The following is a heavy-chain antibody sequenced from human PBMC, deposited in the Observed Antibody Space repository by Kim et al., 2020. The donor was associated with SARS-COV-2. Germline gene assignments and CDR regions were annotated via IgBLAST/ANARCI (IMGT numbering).Heavy chain of an antibody. J-gene: IGHJ5*02. CDR1: GGSISSYY. V-gene: IGHV4-4*07. CDR3: AGQSGRVVAYSWFDP. D-gene: IGHD2-15*01. CDR2: IYTSGST. Sequence: SETLSLTCTVSGGSISSYYWSWIRQPAGKGLEWIGRIYTSGSTNYNPSLKSRVTMSVDTSKNQFSLKLSSVTAAATAVYYCAGQSGRVVAYSWFDPWGQGTLVTVSS.